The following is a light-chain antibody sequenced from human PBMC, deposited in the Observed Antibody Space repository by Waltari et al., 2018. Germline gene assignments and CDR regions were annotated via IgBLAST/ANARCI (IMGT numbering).Light chain of an antibody. J-gene: IGLJ2*01. CDR3: SSYTSSGVV. Sequence: QSALTQPTSVSGSPGQAIIIPCNGTGSPVGGYDYVSWYQQYPCKVARLIIYDVYNRPSGVSNRFSGSKSDNTASLTISGLQAEDESVYYCSSYTSSGVVFGGGTKLTVL. V-gene: IGLV2-14*01. CDR1: GSPVGGYDY. CDR2: DVY.